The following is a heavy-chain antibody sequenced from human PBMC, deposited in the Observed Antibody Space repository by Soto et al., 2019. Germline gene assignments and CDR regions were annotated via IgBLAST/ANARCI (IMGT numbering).Heavy chain of an antibody. CDR2: ISNDGGQK. J-gene: IGHJ4*02. D-gene: IGHD2-15*01. Sequence: QVQLVESGGGVVQPGRSLRLYCAASGFSFSTYDMRWVRQAPGKGLEWVAAISNDGGQKFYADSVKGRFTISRDNSENTLYLQLNSLKPEDTAVYYWAKPGSFQAYAYSGQGTLVTVSS. CDR1: GFSFSTYD. CDR3: AKPGSFQAYAY. V-gene: IGHV3-30*18.